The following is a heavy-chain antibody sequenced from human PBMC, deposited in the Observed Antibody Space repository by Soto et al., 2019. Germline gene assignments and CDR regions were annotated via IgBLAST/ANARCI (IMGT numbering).Heavy chain of an antibody. V-gene: IGHV4-4*07. CDR1: GGSISSYY. CDR3: ARGPRGYVYYHGMDV. D-gene: IGHD3-10*01. Sequence: QVQVHESGPGLVKPSETLSLTCTVSGGSISSYYCSWIRQAAGKGLEWIGRIDTSGTTNYNPALKSRVTMSVDASKNQFSLNLSSVTAADTTMHYCARGPRGYVYYHGMDVWGQGTTVTVSS. J-gene: IGHJ6*02. CDR2: IDTSGTT.